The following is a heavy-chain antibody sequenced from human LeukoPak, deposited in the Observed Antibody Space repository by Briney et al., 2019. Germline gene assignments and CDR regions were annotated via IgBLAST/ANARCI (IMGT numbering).Heavy chain of an antibody. J-gene: IGHJ4*02. CDR2: IYYSGST. D-gene: IGHD3-22*01. Sequence: PSETLSLTCTVSGGSISSYYWSWIRQPPGKGLEWIGYIYYSGSTNYNPSLKSRVTISVDTSKNQFSLKLSSVTAADTAVYYCARHPSYYDSSGYYYGVYDYWGQGTLVTVSS. CDR3: ARHPSYYDSSGYYYGVYDY. V-gene: IGHV4-59*08. CDR1: GGSISSYY.